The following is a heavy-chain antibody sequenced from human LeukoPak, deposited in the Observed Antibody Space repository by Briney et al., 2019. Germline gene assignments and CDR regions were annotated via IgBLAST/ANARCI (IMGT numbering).Heavy chain of an antibody. J-gene: IGHJ4*02. CDR1: GYSISSGYY. V-gene: IGHV4-38-2*01. CDR2: IYYSGST. CDR3: ARGYCSSTSCYMFDY. Sequence: PSETLSLTCAVSGYSISSGYYWGWIRQPPGKGLEWIGYIYYSGSTYYNPSLKSRVTISVDTSKNQFSLKLSSVTAADTAVYYCARGYCSSTSCYMFDYWGQGTLVTVSS. D-gene: IGHD2-2*02.